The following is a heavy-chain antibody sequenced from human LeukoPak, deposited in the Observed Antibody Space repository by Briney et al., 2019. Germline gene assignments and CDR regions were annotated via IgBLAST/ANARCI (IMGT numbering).Heavy chain of an antibody. V-gene: IGHV4-30-4*01. D-gene: IGHD3-22*01. CDR3: ARHFYDSSGYHPYFDY. CDR1: GGSISSGDYY. Sequence: SQTLSLTCTVSGGSISSGDYYWSWIRQPPGKGLEWIGYIYYSGSTYYNPSLKSRVTISVDTSKNQFSLKLSSVTAADTAVYYCARHFYDSSGYHPYFDYWGQGTLVTVSS. J-gene: IGHJ4*02. CDR2: IYYSGST.